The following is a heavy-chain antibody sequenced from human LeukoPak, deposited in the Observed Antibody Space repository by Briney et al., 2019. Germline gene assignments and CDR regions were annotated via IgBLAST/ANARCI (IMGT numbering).Heavy chain of an antibody. CDR2: IRYDGSNK. CDR1: GFTFSSYG. CDR3: AKDLMTNPGYFDY. V-gene: IGHV3-30*02. J-gene: IGHJ4*02. Sequence: GGSLRLSCAASGFTFSSYGMHWVRQAPGKGLEWVAFIRYDGSNKYYADSVKGRFTISRGNSKNTLYLQMNSLRAEDTAVYYCAKDLMTNPGYFDYWGQGTLVTVSS.